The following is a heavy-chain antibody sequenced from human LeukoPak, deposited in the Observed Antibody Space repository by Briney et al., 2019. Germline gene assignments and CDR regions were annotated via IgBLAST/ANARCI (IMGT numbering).Heavy chain of an antibody. J-gene: IGHJ4*02. D-gene: IGHD5-18*01. V-gene: IGHV4-59*08. Sequence: ASETLSLTCTVSGGSISGNYWSWIRQPPGKGLEWIGYIYYSGSTNYNPSLKSRLTISVDTSKRQFSLKLSSVTAADTAVYYCARQGIQRWLPFDYWGQGTLVTASS. CDR3: ARQGIQRWLPFDY. CDR1: GGSISGNY. CDR2: IYYSGST.